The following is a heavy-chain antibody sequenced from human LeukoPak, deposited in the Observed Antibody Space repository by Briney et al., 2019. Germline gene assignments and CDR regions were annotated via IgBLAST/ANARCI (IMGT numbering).Heavy chain of an antibody. CDR1: GDSLSSDSGG. J-gene: IGHJ4*02. CDR2: TYYRSTLFT. Sequence: SQTLSLTCGLSGDSLSSDSGGWSWLRQSPWRGLEWLGSTYYRSTLFTDFAVSVRSRITIIPATSKTPFSLQLTSVTPEDTAVYYCAREEGGFDSWGQGTLITVSS. D-gene: IGHD2-15*01. V-gene: IGHV6-1*01. CDR3: AREEGGFDS.